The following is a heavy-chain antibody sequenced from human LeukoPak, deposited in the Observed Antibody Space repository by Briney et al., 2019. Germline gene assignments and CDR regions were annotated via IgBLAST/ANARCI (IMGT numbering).Heavy chain of an antibody. CDR1: GYTFTGYY. D-gene: IGHD6-6*01. CDR2: INPNSGGT. Sequence: ASVKVSCKASGYTFTGYYMHWVRQAPGQGLEWMGWINPNSGGTNYAQKFQGRVTMTRDTSISTAYMELSRLRSDDTAVYYCARAYSSSRGYYFDYWGQGTLVTVSS. J-gene: IGHJ4*02. CDR3: ARAYSSSRGYYFDY. V-gene: IGHV1-2*02.